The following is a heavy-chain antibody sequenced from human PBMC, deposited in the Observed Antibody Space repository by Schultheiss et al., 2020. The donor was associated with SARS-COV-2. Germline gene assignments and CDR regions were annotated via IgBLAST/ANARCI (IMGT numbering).Heavy chain of an antibody. CDR2: ISYDGSTK. D-gene: IGHD6-13*01. CDR1: GFTFSTYA. J-gene: IGHJ4*02. CDR3: ARAAAAGMEWFNY. Sequence: GESLKISCAASGFTFSTYAMHWVRQAPGKGLEWVAVISYDGSTKYYAGSVKGRFTISRDNSKNTLYVQMDSLRAEDTAVYYCARAAAAGMEWFNYWGQGTLVTVSS. V-gene: IGHV3-30-3*01.